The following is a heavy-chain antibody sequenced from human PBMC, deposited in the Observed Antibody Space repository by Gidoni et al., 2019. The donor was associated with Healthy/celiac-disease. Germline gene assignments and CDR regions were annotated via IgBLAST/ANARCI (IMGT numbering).Heavy chain of an antibody. CDR1: GYNLTELS. CDR2: FDPEDGET. J-gene: IGHJ4*02. CDR3: ATVVRPTGIPRDHYFDY. V-gene: IGHV1-24*01. D-gene: IGHD2-21*02. Sequence: QVQLVQSGAAVKKPGASVKVSAKVSGYNLTELSMHWVRQAPGKGLEWMGGFDPEDGETIYAQKFQGRVTMTEDTSTDTAYMELSSLRSEDTAVYYWATVVRPTGIPRDHYFDYWGQGTLVTVSS.